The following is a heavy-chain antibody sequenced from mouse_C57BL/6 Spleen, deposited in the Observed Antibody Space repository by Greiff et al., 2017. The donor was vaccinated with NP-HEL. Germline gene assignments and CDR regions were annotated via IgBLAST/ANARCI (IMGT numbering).Heavy chain of an antibody. CDR2: IDPSDSYT. Sequence: VQLQQPGAELVKPGASVKLSCKASGYTFTSYWMQWVKQRPGQGLEWIGEIDPSDSYTNYNQKFKGKATLTVDTSSSTAYMQLSSLTSEDSAVYYCARGPSLDYWGQGTTLTVSS. CDR1: GYTFTSYW. V-gene: IGHV1-50*01. J-gene: IGHJ2*01. CDR3: ARGPSLDY. D-gene: IGHD6-1*01.